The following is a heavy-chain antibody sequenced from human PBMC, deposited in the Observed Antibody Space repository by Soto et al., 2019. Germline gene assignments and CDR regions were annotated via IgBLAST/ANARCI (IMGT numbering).Heavy chain of an antibody. D-gene: IGHD2-21*02. J-gene: IGHJ6*02. CDR2: IIPIFGTA. CDR3: ARLYCGGDCYSGYYYYYYVMDV. CDR1: GGTFISYA. Sequence: QVQLVQSGAEVKKPGSSVKVSCKASGGTFISYAISWVRQAPGPGLEWMGGIIPIFGTANYAQKFQGRVTITADESTSTAYMELRSLRSEDTAVYYCARLYCGGDCYSGYYYYYYVMDVWGQGTTVTVSS. V-gene: IGHV1-69*01.